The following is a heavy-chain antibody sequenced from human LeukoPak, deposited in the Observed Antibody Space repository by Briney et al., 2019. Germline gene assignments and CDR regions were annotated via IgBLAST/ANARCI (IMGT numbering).Heavy chain of an antibody. CDR2: INDSGSP. J-gene: IGHJ6*03. Sequence: PSQTLSLTCAVYGGSSRGYYWNWLWIRQSPGKGLEWGGEINDSGSPNYNPSLKSRVHISENKSLTQFSLRLCSVTAADTAVYFCERGATRRSFGEDYYYYMDVWGKGTTVTVSS. CDR3: ERGATRRSFGEDYYYYMDV. CDR1: GGSSRGYY. D-gene: IGHD3-10*01. V-gene: IGHV4-34*01.